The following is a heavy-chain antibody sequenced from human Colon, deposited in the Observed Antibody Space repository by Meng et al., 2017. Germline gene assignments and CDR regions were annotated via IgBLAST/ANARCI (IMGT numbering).Heavy chain of an antibody. CDR2: VLSGGSI. CDR1: GDSISGFY. V-gene: IGHV4-59*01. CDR3: ARVTDLGGARRFDY. J-gene: IGHJ4*02. D-gene: IGHD4/OR15-4a*01. Sequence: SETLSLTCIVSGDSISGFYWNWIRQSPGKGLEWIGFVLSGGSINYNPSLKSRVTISIDLSKSQFSLKLTAMTAADAAGYYCARVTDLGGARRFDYWGPGTLVTVSS.